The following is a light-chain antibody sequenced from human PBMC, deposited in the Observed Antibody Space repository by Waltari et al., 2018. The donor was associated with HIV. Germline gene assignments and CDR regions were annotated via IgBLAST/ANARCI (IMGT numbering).Light chain of an antibody. CDR2: GAS. CDR1: QSVTSN. V-gene: IGKV3-15*01. Sequence: EIVMTQSPATLSLSPGERATLSCRASQSVTSNLAWYQQKPCQAPRLLIYGASTRATGIPARFSGSGSGTEFTLTIRSLQSEDFAVYYCQQYNNWPPTFGQGTKVEIK. J-gene: IGKJ1*01. CDR3: QQYNNWPPT.